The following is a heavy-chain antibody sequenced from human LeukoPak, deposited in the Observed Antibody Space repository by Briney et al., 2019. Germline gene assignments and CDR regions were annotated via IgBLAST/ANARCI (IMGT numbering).Heavy chain of an antibody. V-gene: IGHV4-30-2*01. CDR3: ARFNDFWSGPTLDV. J-gene: IGHJ6*02. Sequence: SETLSLTCTVSGGSISSGGHSWSWIRQPPGKGLEWIGYIYHSGSGSTYYNPSLKSRVTISIDKSKNQFSLKLNSVTAADTAVYYCARFNDFWSGPTLDVWGQGTTVTVSS. CDR1: GGSISSGGHS. CDR2: IYHSGSGST. D-gene: IGHD3-3*01.